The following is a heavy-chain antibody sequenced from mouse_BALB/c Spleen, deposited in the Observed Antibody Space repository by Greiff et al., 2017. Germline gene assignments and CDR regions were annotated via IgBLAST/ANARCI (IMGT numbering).Heavy chain of an antibody. CDR3: ARGDYGRDY. Sequence: EVQLVESGGGLVQPGGSRKLSCAASGFTFSSFGMHWVRQAPEKGLEWVAYISSGSSTIYYADTVKGRFTISRDNPKNTLFLQMTSLRSEDTAMYYCARGDYGRDYWGQGTSLTVSS. CDR1: GFTFSSFG. CDR2: ISSGSSTI. D-gene: IGHD1-1*01. V-gene: IGHV5-17*02. J-gene: IGHJ2*02.